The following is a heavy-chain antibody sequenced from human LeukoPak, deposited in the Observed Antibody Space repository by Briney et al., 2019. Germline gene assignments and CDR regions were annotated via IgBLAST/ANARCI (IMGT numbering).Heavy chain of an antibody. V-gene: IGHV1-2*06. CDR2: INPSSGDT. CDR3: ARGGLRVCSGY. CDR1: GYTFTGYY. D-gene: IGHD2-15*01. Sequence: ASVKVSCKASGYTFTGYYLHWVRQAPGQGLEWMGRINPSSGDTNHAQKFQDRVTLTTDTSTSTVYMEPSGLRSNDTAVYYSARGGLRVCSGYWGQGTLVTVSS. J-gene: IGHJ4*02.